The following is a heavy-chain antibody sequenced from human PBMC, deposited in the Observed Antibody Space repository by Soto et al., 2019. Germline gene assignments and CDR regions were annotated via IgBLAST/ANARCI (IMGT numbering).Heavy chain of an antibody. V-gene: IGHV6-1*01. CDR1: GDSVSSNSAA. J-gene: IGHJ5*02. CDR3: ASDDLGGGLSYNYFDP. CDR2: TYFRSKWFN. D-gene: IGHD3-16*01. Sequence: PSETLSLTCAISGDSVSSNSAAWNWIRLSPSRGLEWLGRTYFRSKWFNDYAVSVKSRITINPDTSKNQFSLQLTSVTPGDTAVYYCASDDLGGGLSYNYFDPWGQGTRVTVSS.